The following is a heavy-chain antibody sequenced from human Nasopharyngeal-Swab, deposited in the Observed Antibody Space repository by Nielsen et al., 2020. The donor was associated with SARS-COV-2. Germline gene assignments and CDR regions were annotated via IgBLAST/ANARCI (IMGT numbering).Heavy chain of an antibody. CDR1: GFTVSSNY. V-gene: IGHV3-66*01. CDR2: IYSGGST. Sequence: GGSLRLSCAASGFTVSSNYMSWVRQAPGKGLEWVSVIYSGGSTYYADSVKGRFTISRDNSKNTLYLQMNSLRAEDTAVYYCARGGPDYGDYDGFDPWGQGTLVTVSS. CDR3: ARGGPDYGDYDGFDP. J-gene: IGHJ5*02. D-gene: IGHD4-17*01.